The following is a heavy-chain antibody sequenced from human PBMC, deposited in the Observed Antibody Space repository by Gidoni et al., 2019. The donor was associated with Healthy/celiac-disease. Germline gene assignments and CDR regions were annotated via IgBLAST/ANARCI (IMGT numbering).Heavy chain of an antibody. CDR1: GYTFTSHS. Sequence: QVQLVQSGTEVKKPGASVKVSCKASGYTFTSHSMHWVRQAPGQGLEWMGIINPSGGSTSYAQKFQGRVTMTRDTSTSTGYMELSSLRSEDTAVYYCARDLGDYSSSWYWDYYYYGMDVWGQGTTVTVSS. V-gene: IGHV1-46*01. CDR3: ARDLGDYSSSWYWDYYYYGMDV. CDR2: INPSGGST. D-gene: IGHD6-13*01. J-gene: IGHJ6*02.